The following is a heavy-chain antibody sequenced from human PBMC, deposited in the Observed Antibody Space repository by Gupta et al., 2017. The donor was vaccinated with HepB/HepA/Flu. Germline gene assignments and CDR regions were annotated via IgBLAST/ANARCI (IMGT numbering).Heavy chain of an antibody. CDR2: ISYDGSNK. Sequence: QVQLVESGGGVVQPGRSLRLSCAASGFTFSSYAMHWVRQAPAKGLEWVAVISYDGSNKYYADSVKGRFTISRDNSKNTLYLQMNSLRAEDTAVYYCARDLPDHKLELDYYYGMDVWGQGTTVTVSS. J-gene: IGHJ6*02. D-gene: IGHD1-7*01. CDR1: GFTFSSYA. CDR3: ARDLPDHKLELDYYYGMDV. V-gene: IGHV3-30-3*01.